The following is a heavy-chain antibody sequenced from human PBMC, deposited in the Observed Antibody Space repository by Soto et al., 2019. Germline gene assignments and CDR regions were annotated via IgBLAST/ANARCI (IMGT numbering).Heavy chain of an antibody. J-gene: IGHJ5*02. CDR2: ISFSGGTT. Sequence: GGSLRLSCAASGFTFSSYAMSWVRQAPGKGLEWVSAISFSGGTTHYADSVKGRFTISRDNSKNTLYLQMNSLRAEDTAIYYCAKEPDYDILTGPWFDPWGQGTLVTVSS. V-gene: IGHV3-23*01. D-gene: IGHD3-9*01. CDR1: GFTFSSYA. CDR3: AKEPDYDILTGPWFDP.